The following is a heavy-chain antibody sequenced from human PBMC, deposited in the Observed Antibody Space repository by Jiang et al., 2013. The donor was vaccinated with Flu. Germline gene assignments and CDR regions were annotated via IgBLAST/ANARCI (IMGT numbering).Heavy chain of an antibody. D-gene: IGHD2-2*02. Sequence: QTLTLTCTSWMSVSPSGVGMGWIRQPPGKALEWLALLYWDDEKDYNPSLKSRLTITKDTSKNQVVLTMTNMDPVDTATYYCAHLIPAHFNYWGQGTLVTVSS. CDR1: MSVSPSGVG. CDR2: LYWDDEK. V-gene: IGHV2-5*02. CDR3: AHLIPAHFNY. J-gene: IGHJ4*02.